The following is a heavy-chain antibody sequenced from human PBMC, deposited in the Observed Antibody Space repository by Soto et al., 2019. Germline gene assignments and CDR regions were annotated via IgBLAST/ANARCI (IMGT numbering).Heavy chain of an antibody. CDR3: ARTRIAVAGTRKHGWFDP. CDR1: GVTMSYGGYS. V-gene: IGHV6-1*01. J-gene: IGHJ5*02. Sequence: PSETLSLTCSVSGVTMSYGGYSWSWIRQSPGKGLDWLGRTYYRSKWYNDYAVSVRSRITINPDTSKNQFSLQLNSVTPEDTAVYYCARTRIAVAGTRKHGWFDPWGQGTLVTVYS. D-gene: IGHD6-19*01. CDR2: TYYRSKWYN.